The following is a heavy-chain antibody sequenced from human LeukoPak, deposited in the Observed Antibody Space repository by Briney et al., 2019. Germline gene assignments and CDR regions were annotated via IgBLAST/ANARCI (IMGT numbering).Heavy chain of an antibody. V-gene: IGHV4-59*01. CDR2: GYDSGSA. CDR1: GGSISSYY. CDR3: SSLTVSGYFYYYMDV. Sequence: SETLSLTCTMSGGSISSYYWSWIRQPPGKGLEWIGYGYDSGSAYYNPSLESRVSISVDASKKQFSLELRSVTAADTAVYYCSSLTVSGYFYYYMDVWGKGITATVSS. J-gene: IGHJ6*03.